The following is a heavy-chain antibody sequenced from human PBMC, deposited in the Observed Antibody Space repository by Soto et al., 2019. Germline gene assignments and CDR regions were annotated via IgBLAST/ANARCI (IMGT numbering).Heavy chain of an antibody. CDR1: GGSISSTSYY. D-gene: IGHD1-20*01. CDR3: AIQASYNSPASGFDP. Sequence: SETLSLTCTVSGGSISSTSYYWGWIRQPPGKRLEWIGSIYYSGSTYYNPALKSRVTISVDTSKNQFSLKLSSVTAADTAVYYFAIQASYNSPASGFDPWGQGTQVT. V-gene: IGHV4-39*01. J-gene: IGHJ5*02. CDR2: IYYSGST.